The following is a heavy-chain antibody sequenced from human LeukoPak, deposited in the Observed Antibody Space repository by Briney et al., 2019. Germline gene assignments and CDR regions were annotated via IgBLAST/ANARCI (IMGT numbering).Heavy chain of an antibody. CDR1: GFTFDDYA. D-gene: IGHD1-1*01. J-gene: IGHJ3*02. CDR3: AKADWNDRAFDI. V-gene: IGHV3-9*01. CDR2: ISWNSGSI. Sequence: GGSLRLSCAASGFTFDDYAMHWVRQAPGKGLEWVSGISWNSGSIGYADSVKGRFTISRDNAKNSLCLQMNSLRAEDTALYYCAKADWNDRAFDIWGQGTMVTVSS.